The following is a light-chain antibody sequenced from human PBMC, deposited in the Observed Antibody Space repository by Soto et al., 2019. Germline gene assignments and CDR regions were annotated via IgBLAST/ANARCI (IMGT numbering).Light chain of an antibody. Sequence: EIVLTQSPGTLSLSPGERATLSCRASQSVSSSYLAWYQQKPGQAPRLLIYGASSRATGIPDRFSGSGSGTDFTLTISRLEPEDLAVYYCQKYGSSPYTFGQGTKLEIK. CDR2: GAS. J-gene: IGKJ2*01. V-gene: IGKV3-20*01. CDR3: QKYGSSPYT. CDR1: QSVSSSY.